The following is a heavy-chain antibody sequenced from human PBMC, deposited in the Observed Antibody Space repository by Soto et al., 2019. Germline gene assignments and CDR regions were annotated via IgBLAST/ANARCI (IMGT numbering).Heavy chain of an antibody. J-gene: IGHJ5*02. V-gene: IGHV3-33*01. D-gene: IGHD3-3*01. CDR3: ARDRRVVLRFSNCENFRFDP. Sequence: QVQLVESGGGVVQPGRSLRLSCAASGFTFSSYGMHWVRQAPGKGLEWVAVIWYDGSNKYYADSVKGRFTISRDNSKNPLYLQMNSLRAEDTAVYYCARDRRVVLRFSNCENFRFDPWGQGTLVTVSS. CDR2: IWYDGSNK. CDR1: GFTFSSYG.